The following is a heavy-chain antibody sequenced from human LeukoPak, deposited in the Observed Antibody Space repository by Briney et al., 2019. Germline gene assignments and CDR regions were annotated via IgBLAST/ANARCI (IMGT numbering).Heavy chain of an antibody. D-gene: IGHD1-26*01. CDR2: INNSGNTI. CDR1: EFTVSTNY. J-gene: IGHJ4*02. CDR3: ASGAQSDY. V-gene: IGHV3-48*04. Sequence: GSLRLSCAASEFTVSTNYMNWVRQAPGKGLEWVSSINNSGNTIYYADSVKGRFTISRDNSKNSLYLQMNSLRAEDTAVYYCASGAQSDYWGQGTLVTVSS.